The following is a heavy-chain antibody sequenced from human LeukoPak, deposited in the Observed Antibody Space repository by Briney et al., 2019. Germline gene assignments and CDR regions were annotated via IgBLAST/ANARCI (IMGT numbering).Heavy chain of an antibody. Sequence: GGSLRLSCAASGFTFSSYAMHWVRQAPGKGLEWVAVISYDGSNKYYADSVKGRFTISRDNSKNTLYLQMNSLRAEDTAVYYCARGMGCPDYWGQGTLVTVSS. V-gene: IGHV3-30*04. CDR2: ISYDGSNK. CDR3: ARGMGCPDY. CDR1: GFTFSSYA. J-gene: IGHJ4*02. D-gene: IGHD2-8*01.